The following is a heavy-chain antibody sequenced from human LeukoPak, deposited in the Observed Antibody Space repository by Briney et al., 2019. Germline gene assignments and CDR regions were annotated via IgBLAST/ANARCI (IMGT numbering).Heavy chain of an antibody. V-gene: IGHV3-7*03. CDR3: ARTRWGYYYYGMDV. CDR2: IKQDGSEK. D-gene: IGHD3-16*01. J-gene: IGHJ6*02. CDR1: GFTFSSYW. Sequence: GGSLRLSCAASGFTFSSYWMSWVRQAPGKGLEWVANIKQDGSEKYYVDSVKGRFTISRDNAKNSLYLQMNSLRAADTAVYYCARTRWGYYYYGMDVWGQGTTVTVSS.